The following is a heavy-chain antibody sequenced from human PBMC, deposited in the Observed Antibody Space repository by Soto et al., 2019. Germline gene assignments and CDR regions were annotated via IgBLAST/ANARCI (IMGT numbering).Heavy chain of an antibody. J-gene: IGHJ6*02. CDR1: GGSFSGYY. D-gene: IGHD3-22*01. V-gene: IGHV4-34*01. CDR2: INHSGST. Sequence: QVQLQQWGAGLLKPSETLSLTCAVYGGSFSGYYWSWIRQPPGKGMEWIGEINHSGSTNYNPSLKSRVTISVDTSKNQFSLKLSSVIAADTAVYYCARGSSKPGDSSGRTLDYYGMDVWGQGTTVTVSS. CDR3: ARGSSKPGDSSGRTLDYYGMDV.